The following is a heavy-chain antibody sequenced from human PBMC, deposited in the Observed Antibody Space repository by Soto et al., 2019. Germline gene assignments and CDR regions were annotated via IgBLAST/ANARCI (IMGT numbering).Heavy chain of an antibody. CDR1: GGSISSGGYY. V-gene: IGHV4-31*03. Sequence: QVQLQESGPGLVKPSQTLSLTCTVSGGSISSGGYYWSWIRQHPGKGLEWIGYIYYSGSTYYNPSLKSRVTISVDTSKNQVSLKLSSVTAADTAVYYCALGTEPYYYYGMDVWGQGTTVTVSS. CDR3: ALGTEPYYYYGMDV. CDR2: IYYSGST. D-gene: IGHD2-21*02. J-gene: IGHJ6*02.